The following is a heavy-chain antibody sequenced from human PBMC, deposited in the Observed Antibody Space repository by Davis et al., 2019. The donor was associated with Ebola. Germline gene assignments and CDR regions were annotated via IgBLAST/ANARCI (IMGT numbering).Heavy chain of an antibody. CDR1: GGTFSSYA. CDR2: IIPIFGTA. V-gene: IGHV1-69*06. CDR3: ARGSIAARYWFDP. D-gene: IGHD6-6*01. Sequence: AASVKASCKASGGTFSSYAISWVRQAPGQGLEWMGGIIPIFGTANYAQKFQGRVTITADKSTSTAYMELSSLRSEDTAVYYCARGSIAARYWFDPWGQGTLVTVSS. J-gene: IGHJ5*02.